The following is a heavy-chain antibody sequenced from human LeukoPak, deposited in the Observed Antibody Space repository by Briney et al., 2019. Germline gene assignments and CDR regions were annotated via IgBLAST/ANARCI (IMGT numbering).Heavy chain of an antibody. D-gene: IGHD6-13*01. CDR3: ARPGYSSRWGPFDY. J-gene: IGHJ4*02. CDR1: GGTLSSYA. Sequence: SVKVSCKASGGTLSSYAISWVRQAPGQGLEWMGGIIPIFGTANYAQKFQGRVTITADESTSTAYMELSSLRSEDTAVYYCARPGYSSRWGPFDYWGQGTLVTVSS. V-gene: IGHV1-69*13. CDR2: IIPIFGTA.